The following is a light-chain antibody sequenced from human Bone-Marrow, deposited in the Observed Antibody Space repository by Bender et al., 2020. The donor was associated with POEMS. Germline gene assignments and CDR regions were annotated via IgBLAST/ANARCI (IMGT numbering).Light chain of an antibody. J-gene: IGLJ2*01. V-gene: IGLV1-40*01. CDR1: SSNIGAHA. CDR2: GNN. Sequence: QSVLTQPPSASGTPGQRVTISCSGGSSNIGAHAVNWYQHLPGTAPKLLIYGNNNRPSGVPGRFSGSKSGTSASLAITGLQPEDEADYYCQSYDSSLRGVFGGGTKLTVL. CDR3: QSYDSSLRGV.